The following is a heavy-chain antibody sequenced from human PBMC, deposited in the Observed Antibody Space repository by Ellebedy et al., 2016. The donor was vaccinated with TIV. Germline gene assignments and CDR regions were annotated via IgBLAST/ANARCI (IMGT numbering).Heavy chain of an antibody. Sequence: GESLKISCAASGFTFSNYCMSWVRQAPGKGLEWVANIKQGGSEIHYADPVKGRFTISRDNAKSSLYLQMNSLRAEDTAVYYCAREAISYATSGYYFDYWGQGTLVTVSS. CDR3: AREAISYATSGYYFDY. J-gene: IGHJ4*02. V-gene: IGHV3-7*01. D-gene: IGHD3-16*01. CDR2: IKQGGSEI. CDR1: GFTFSNYC.